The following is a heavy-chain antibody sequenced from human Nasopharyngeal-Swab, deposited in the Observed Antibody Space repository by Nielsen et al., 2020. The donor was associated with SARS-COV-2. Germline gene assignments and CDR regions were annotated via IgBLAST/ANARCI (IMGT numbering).Heavy chain of an antibody. CDR2: TYYGSKWYN. V-gene: IGHV6-1*01. J-gene: IGHJ4*02. D-gene: IGHD3-9*01. CDR1: GDSVSRHNVG. Sequence: SQTLSLTCAISGDSVSRHNVGWNWIRQSPSRGLEWLGRTYYGSKWYNHYAPSVKSRVTIKPDTSKNQFSLQMDSVTPEDSAVYYCARGFLQTGFDYWGQGTLVTVSS. CDR3: ARGFLQTGFDY.